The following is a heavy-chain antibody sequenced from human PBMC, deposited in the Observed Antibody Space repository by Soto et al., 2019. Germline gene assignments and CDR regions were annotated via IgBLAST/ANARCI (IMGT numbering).Heavy chain of an antibody. CDR1: GFTFSSYS. V-gene: IGHV3-21*01. D-gene: IGHD3-3*01. Sequence: SLRLSCAASGFTFSSYSMNWVRQTPGKGLEWVSSISGSSSNMYYADSVKGRFTISRDNAKNSLYLQMNSLRAEGTAVYYCAKDPNYDFWSGYSGSGWFDPWGQGTLVTVSS. CDR2: ISGSSSNM. J-gene: IGHJ5*02. CDR3: AKDPNYDFWSGYSGSGWFDP.